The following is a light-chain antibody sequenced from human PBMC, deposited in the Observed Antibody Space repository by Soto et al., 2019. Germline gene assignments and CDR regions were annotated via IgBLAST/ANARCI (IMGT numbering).Light chain of an antibody. CDR3: QEYNTNSRT. V-gene: IGKV1-5*03. Sequence: IQMIQSPSTLSASVGDTVTITCRASESIYSWLAWYKQIPGKAPQLLIYKTSTLQGGVPSRFSGSGSGAEYTLTISSLQPDDFATYYCQEYNTNSRTFGQGTRVENK. CDR2: KTS. J-gene: IGKJ1*01. CDR1: ESIYSW.